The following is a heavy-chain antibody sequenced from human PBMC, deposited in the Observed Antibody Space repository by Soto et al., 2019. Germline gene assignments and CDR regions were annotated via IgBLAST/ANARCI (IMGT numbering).Heavy chain of an antibody. V-gene: IGHV1-69*02. CDR2: IIPILGIA. J-gene: IGHJ3*02. CDR3: ARLCSGGSCYPDFDI. CDR1: GGTFSSYT. Sequence: QVQLVQSGAEVKKPGSSVKVSCKASGGTFSSYTISWVRQAPGQGLEWMGRIIPILGIANYAQKFQGRVTITADKSTSTAYMELSSLRSEDTAVYYCARLCSGGSCYPDFDIWGQGTMVTVSS. D-gene: IGHD2-15*01.